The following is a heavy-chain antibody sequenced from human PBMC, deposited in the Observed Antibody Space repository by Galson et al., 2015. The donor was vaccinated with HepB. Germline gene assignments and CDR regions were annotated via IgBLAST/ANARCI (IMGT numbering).Heavy chain of an antibody. D-gene: IGHD4-17*01. Sequence: SLRLSCAASGFTVSSNYMSWVRQAPGKGLEWVSVIYSGGSTYYADSVKGRFTISRDNSKNTLYLQMNSLRAEDTAVYYCARHGDYGDYLARDGMDVWGQGTTVTVSS. CDR2: IYSGGST. CDR1: GFTVSSNY. CDR3: ARHGDYGDYLARDGMDV. V-gene: IGHV3-53*01. J-gene: IGHJ6*02.